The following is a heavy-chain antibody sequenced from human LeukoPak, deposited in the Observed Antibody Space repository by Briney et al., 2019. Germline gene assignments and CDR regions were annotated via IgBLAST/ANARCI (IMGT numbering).Heavy chain of an antibody. CDR3: AKDTISCGWYYFDY. CDR2: ISGSGGST. CDR1: LLTFRNYV. J-gene: IGHJ4*02. V-gene: IGHV3-23*01. D-gene: IGHD6-19*01. Sequence: PGGSLSVSRAASLLTFRNYVLSWLRQAPGKGLEWVSAISGSGGSTYYADSVKGRFNISRDNSKNTLYLQMNSLRAEDTAVYYCAKDTISCGWYYFDYWGQGTLVTVSS.